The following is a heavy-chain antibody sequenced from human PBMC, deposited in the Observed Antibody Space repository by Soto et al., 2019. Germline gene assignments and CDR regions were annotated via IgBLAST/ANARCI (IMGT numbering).Heavy chain of an antibody. V-gene: IGHV1-18*01. J-gene: IGHJ5*02. CDR3: ARGHGGSYYLRSSWFDP. Sequence: ASVKVSCKASGYTFTIYGISWVRQAPGQGLEWMGWISAYNGKTNYAQKLQGRVTMTTDTSTSTAYMELRSLRSEDTAVYYCARGHGGSYYLRSSWFDPWGQGTLVTVSS. D-gene: IGHD1-26*01. CDR2: ISAYNGKT. CDR1: GYTFTIYG.